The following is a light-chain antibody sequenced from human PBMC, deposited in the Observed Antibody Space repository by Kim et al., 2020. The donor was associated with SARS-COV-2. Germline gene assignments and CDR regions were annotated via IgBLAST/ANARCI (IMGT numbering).Light chain of an antibody. V-gene: IGLV3-1*01. CDR1: KLEDKS. J-gene: IGLJ2*01. CDR2: EDM. Sequence: VSPGQTASITCSGDKLEDKSASWYQQKPGQSPVVVIYEDMKRPSGIPERFSGSNSGDTATLTIRGTQAMDEADYFCQAWDTSTVVFGGGTQLTVL. CDR3: QAWDTSTVV.